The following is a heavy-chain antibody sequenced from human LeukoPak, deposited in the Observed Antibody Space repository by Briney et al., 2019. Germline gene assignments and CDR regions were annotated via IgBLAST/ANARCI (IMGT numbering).Heavy chain of an antibody. CDR1: GFTVSSNY. D-gene: IGHD3-3*01. CDR3: AKVPSDFWSGYPDY. Sequence: GGSLRLSCAASGFTVSSNYMSWVRQAPGKGLEWVSAISGSGGSTYYADSVKGRFTISRDNSKNTLYLQMNSLRAEDTAVYYCAKVPSDFWSGYPDYWGQGTLVTVSS. CDR2: ISGSGGST. V-gene: IGHV3-23*01. J-gene: IGHJ4*02.